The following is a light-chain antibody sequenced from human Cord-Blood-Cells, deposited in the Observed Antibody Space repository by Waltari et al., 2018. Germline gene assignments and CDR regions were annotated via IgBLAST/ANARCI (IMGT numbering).Light chain of an antibody. CDR1: QSVSSY. V-gene: IGKV1-39*01. CDR2: AAS. Sequence: DIQMTQSPSSLSASVGDRVTITCRASQSVSSYLHWYQQKPGKAPKIMIYAASSLQSGVPSRFRGSGSGTEFALTISSLQPEDFATDYCQQSYSTPCTFGPGTKVDIK. J-gene: IGKJ3*01. CDR3: QQSYSTPCT.